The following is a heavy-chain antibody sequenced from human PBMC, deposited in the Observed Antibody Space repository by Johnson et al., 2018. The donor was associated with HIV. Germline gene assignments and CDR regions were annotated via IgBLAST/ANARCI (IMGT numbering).Heavy chain of an antibody. V-gene: IGHV3-74*02. CDR1: GFTVSSNY. Sequence: VQLVESGGGLVQPGGSLRLSCAASGFTVSSNYMSWVRQAPGKGLEWVSRINSDGSSTSYADSVKGRFTISRDNAKNSLYLQMNSLRAEDTAVYYCARSGYGSGSTHDAFDIWGQGTMVTVSS. CDR3: ARSGYGSGSTHDAFDI. J-gene: IGHJ3*02. D-gene: IGHD3-10*01. CDR2: INSDGSST.